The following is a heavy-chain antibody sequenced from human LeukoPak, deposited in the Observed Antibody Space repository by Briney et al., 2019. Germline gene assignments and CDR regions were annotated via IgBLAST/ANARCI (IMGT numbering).Heavy chain of an antibody. J-gene: IGHJ3*02. CDR1: GFTFSDYY. D-gene: IGHD1-26*01. CDR2: IKRDGSEI. CDR3: ARVAGGNYLDAFDI. V-gene: IGHV3-7*01. Sequence: GGSLRLSCAASGFTFSDYYMSWIRQAPGKGLEWVANIKRDGSEIYYVDSVKGRFTISRDNAKNSLDLQMNSLRVEDTALYYCARVAGGNYLDAFDIWGQGTVVTVSS.